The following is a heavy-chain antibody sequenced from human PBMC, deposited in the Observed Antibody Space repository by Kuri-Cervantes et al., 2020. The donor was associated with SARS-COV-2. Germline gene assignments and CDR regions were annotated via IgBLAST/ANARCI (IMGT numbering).Heavy chain of an antibody. CDR2: ISSSSNTI. CDR1: EFTFSSYW. D-gene: IGHD5-18*01. J-gene: IGHJ3*02. V-gene: IGHV3-48*01. CDR3: ARGFSGYSYGDAFDI. Sequence: ETLSLTCAASEFTFSSYWMSWVRQAPGKGLEWVSYISSSSNTIYYADSVKGRSTISRDNAKNSLYLQMNSLRAEDTAVYYCARGFSGYSYGDAFDIWGQGTMVTVSS.